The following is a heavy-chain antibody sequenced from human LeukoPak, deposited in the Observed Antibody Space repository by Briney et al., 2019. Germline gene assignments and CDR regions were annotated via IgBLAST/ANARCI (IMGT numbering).Heavy chain of an antibody. CDR1: GFTFSSYG. CDR3: AKDDFHYYGSGSQVDY. J-gene: IGHJ4*02. Sequence: GGSLRLSCAASGFTFSSYGMSWVRQAPGKGLEWVSAISGSGGSTYYADSVKGRFTISRDNSKNTLYLQMNSLRAEDTAVYYCAKDDFHYYGSGSQVDYWGQGTLVTVSS. CDR2: ISGSGGST. D-gene: IGHD3-10*01. V-gene: IGHV3-23*01.